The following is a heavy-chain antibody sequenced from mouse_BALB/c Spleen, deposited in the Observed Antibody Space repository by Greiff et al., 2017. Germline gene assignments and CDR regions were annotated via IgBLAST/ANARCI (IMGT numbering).Heavy chain of an antibody. J-gene: IGHJ4*01. V-gene: IGHV2-6-4*01. Sequence: VKLMESGPGLVAPSQSLSITCTVSGFSLTSYGVHWVRQPPGKGLEWLGMIWGGGSTDYNSALKSRLSISKDNSKSQVFLKMNSLQTDDTAMYYCARRSYDGYYFAMDYWGQGTSVTVSS. D-gene: IGHD2-3*01. CDR3: ARRSYDGYYFAMDY. CDR2: IWGGGST. CDR1: GFSLTSYG.